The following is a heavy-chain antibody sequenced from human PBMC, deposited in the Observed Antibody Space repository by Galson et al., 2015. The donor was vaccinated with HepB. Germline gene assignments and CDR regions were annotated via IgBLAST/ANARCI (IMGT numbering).Heavy chain of an antibody. CDR2: IYPGDFDT. V-gene: IGHV5-51*01. Sequence: QSGAEVKKPGESLKISCKGSGYRFSSYWIAWVRQMPGKGLEWMGIIYPGDFDTRYSPSFQGQVTISADKSITTAYLQWSSLEASDTAMYYCARPTLPAAFGAFDIWGQGTMVTVSS. J-gene: IGHJ3*02. D-gene: IGHD2-2*01. CDR3: ARPTLPAAFGAFDI. CDR1: GYRFSSYW.